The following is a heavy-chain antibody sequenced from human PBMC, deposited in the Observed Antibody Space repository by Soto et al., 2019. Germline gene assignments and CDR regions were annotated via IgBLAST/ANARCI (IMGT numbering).Heavy chain of an antibody. D-gene: IGHD4-17*01. CDR1: GGTFSSYT. J-gene: IGHJ4*02. CDR3: ARDEYGDYLDY. Sequence: QVQLVQSGAEVKKPGSSVKVSCKASGGTFSSYTISWVRQAPGQGLEWMGRIIPILGIANYAQKFQGRLTLTADKSTSTAYMELSSLRSEDTAVYYCARDEYGDYLDYWGQGTLVTVSS. CDR2: IIPILGIA. V-gene: IGHV1-69*08.